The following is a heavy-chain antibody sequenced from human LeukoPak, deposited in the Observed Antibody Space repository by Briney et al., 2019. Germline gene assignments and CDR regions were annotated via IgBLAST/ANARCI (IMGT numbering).Heavy chain of an antibody. D-gene: IGHD6-19*01. Sequence: PGGSLRLSCEASGFTFSSYAMSWVRQAPGKGLEWVSYVSGSGGSTYYADSVKGRFTISRDNSENTLYLQMTNLRAEDTAVYFCAQDRYVSSGRDDYWGQGTLVTVSS. J-gene: IGHJ4*02. CDR3: AQDRYVSSGRDDY. V-gene: IGHV3-23*01. CDR2: VSGSGGST. CDR1: GFTFSSYA.